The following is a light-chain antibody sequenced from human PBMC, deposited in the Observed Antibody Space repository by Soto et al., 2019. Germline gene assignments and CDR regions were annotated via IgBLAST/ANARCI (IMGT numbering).Light chain of an antibody. CDR1: QSVSSSY. Sequence: DIVLTQSPGTLSFSPGDRATLSCRGSQSVSSSYLAWYQHKPGQAPRLLISDTSTRATGIPDRFSGSGSGTDFTLTISSLQSEDFAIYYCQQYNTWPYTFGQGTKVDIK. CDR3: QQYNTWPYT. J-gene: IGKJ2*01. CDR2: DTS. V-gene: IGKV3-20*01.